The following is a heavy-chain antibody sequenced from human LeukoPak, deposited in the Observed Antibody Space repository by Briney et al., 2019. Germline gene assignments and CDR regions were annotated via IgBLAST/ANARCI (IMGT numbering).Heavy chain of an antibody. D-gene: IGHD1-26*01. Sequence: GGSLRLSCAASGFTLSTYSLTWVRQAPGKGLEWVSIISGTSKYKYYADSVKGRFTISRDNAKSSLYLQMNSLRAEDTAVYYCARVLSGYSSSFDYWGQGTLVTVSS. CDR2: ISGTSKYK. CDR3: ARVLSGYSSSFDY. V-gene: IGHV3-21*01. CDR1: GFTLSTYS. J-gene: IGHJ4*02.